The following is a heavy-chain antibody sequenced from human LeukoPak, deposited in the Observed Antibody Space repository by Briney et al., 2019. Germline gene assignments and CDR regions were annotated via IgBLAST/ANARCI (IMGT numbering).Heavy chain of an antibody. Sequence: GGSLRLSCAASGFTFSSYAMNWVRQAPGKGLEWVSFITSDSNTIYYADSMKGRFTISRDNAENSLYLQMNSLSAEDTAVYYCAKEEPPSDYWGQGTLVTVSS. V-gene: IGHV3-48*01. CDR3: AKEEPPSDY. J-gene: IGHJ4*02. CDR2: ITSDSNTI. CDR1: GFTFSSYA.